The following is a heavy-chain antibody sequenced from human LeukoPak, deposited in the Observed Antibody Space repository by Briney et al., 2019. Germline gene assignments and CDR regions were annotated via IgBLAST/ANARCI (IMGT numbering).Heavy chain of an antibody. CDR1: RDWSSEYV. CDR2: INWNGGST. D-gene: IGHD6-19*01. Sequence: GSLRLSCVAPRDWSSEYVMCSVRQAPGKGLEWVSGINWNGGSTGYADSVKGRFTISRDNAKNSLYLRMNSLRAEDTALYYCARGGSTGWYALDYWGQGTLVTVSS. J-gene: IGHJ4*02. CDR3: ARGGSTGWYALDY. V-gene: IGHV3-20*04.